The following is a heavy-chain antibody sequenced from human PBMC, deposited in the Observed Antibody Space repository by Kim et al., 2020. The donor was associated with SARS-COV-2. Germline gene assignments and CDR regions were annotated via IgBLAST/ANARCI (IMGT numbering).Heavy chain of an antibody. CDR3: AKESSSWFRNLPNDY. V-gene: IGHV3-23*01. J-gene: IGHJ4*02. Sequence: SVKGRCTISRDNSKNTLYLQMNSLRAEDTAVYYCAKESSSWFRNLPNDYWGQGTLVTVSS. D-gene: IGHD6-13*01.